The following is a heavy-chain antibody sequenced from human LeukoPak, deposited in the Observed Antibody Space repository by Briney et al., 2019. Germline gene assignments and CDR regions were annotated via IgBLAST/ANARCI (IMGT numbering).Heavy chain of an antibody. CDR3: AREVPPDCSSTSCSIYNWFDP. Sequence: SVKVSCKASGGTFSSYAISWVRQAPGQGLEWMGGIIPIFGTANYAQKFQGRVTITADESTSTAYMELSSLRSEDTAVYYCAREVPPDCSSTSCSIYNWFDPWGQGTLVTVSS. J-gene: IGHJ5*02. CDR2: IIPIFGTA. V-gene: IGHV1-69*13. CDR1: GGTFSSYA. D-gene: IGHD2-2*01.